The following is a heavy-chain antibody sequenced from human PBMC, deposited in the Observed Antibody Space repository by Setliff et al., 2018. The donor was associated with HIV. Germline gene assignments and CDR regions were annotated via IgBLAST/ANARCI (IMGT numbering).Heavy chain of an antibody. CDR3: ATLSSNWHLDY. CDR2: ISYDGSDK. J-gene: IGHJ4*02. V-gene: IGHV3-30*04. CDR1: GFTFSRYG. D-gene: IGHD6-13*01. Sequence: PGGSLRLSCAASGFTFSRYGMHWVRQAPGKGLEWVAFISYDGSDKYYADSVKGRFTISRDNSKNTVYLQMNSLRAEDTAVYYCATLSSNWHLDYWGQGTLVTVSS.